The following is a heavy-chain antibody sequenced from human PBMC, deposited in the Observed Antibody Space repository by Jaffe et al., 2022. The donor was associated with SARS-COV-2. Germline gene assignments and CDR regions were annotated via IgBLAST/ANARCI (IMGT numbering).Heavy chain of an antibody. V-gene: IGHV3-9*01. CDR2: ISWNSGSI. CDR1: GFTFDDYA. D-gene: IGHD3-10*01. J-gene: IGHJ4*02. CDR3: AKDPVRFGEPKPYYFDY. Sequence: EVQLVESGGGLVQPGRSLRLSCAASGFTFDDYAMHWVRQAPGKGLEWVSGISWNSGSIGYADSVKGRFTISRDNAKNSLYLQMNSLRAEDTALYYCAKDPVRFGEPKPYYFDYWGQGTLVTVSS.